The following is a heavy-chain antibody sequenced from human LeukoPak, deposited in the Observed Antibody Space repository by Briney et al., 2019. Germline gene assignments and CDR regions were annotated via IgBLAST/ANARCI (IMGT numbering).Heavy chain of an antibody. CDR2: ISESVDTT. CDR3: ARRADYGDFDN. Sequence: GGSLRLSCAASGFTFNKYAMNWVRQAPGKGLEWVSVISESVDTTYYADSVEGRFTISRDNSKNTLYLQMNNLRADDTAVYYCARRADYGDFDNWGQGTLVTVSS. J-gene: IGHJ4*02. CDR1: GFTFNKYA. V-gene: IGHV3-23*01. D-gene: IGHD4-17*01.